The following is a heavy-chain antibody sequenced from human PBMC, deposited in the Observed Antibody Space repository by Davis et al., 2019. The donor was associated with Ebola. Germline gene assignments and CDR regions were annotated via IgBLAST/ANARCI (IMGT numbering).Heavy chain of an antibody. Sequence: PGGSLRLSCAASGFTFSSHWMSWVRQAPGKGPEWVANMNQDGSQKYYVDSVQGRFTISRDNAKNSLYLQMNSLRAEDTAVYYCASGLRGYSYGNWFDTWGQGTLVTVSS. V-gene: IGHV3-7*01. CDR2: MNQDGSQK. J-gene: IGHJ5*02. CDR3: ASGLRGYSYGNWFDT. D-gene: IGHD5-18*01. CDR1: GFTFSSHW.